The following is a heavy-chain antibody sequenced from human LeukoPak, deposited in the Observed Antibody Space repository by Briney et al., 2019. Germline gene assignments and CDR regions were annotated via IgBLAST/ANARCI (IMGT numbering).Heavy chain of an antibody. Sequence: GGSLRLSCAASGFTLSSYWMHWVRQAPGKGLVWVSRIKTDGVTTNYADSVKGRFTISRDNAKNTLYLQMNSLRAEDTAVYYCARTYDFWSGSQYYFDSWGQGTLVTVSS. CDR1: GFTLSSYW. CDR3: ARTYDFWSGSQYYFDS. V-gene: IGHV3-74*01. CDR2: IKTDGVTT. D-gene: IGHD3-3*01. J-gene: IGHJ4*02.